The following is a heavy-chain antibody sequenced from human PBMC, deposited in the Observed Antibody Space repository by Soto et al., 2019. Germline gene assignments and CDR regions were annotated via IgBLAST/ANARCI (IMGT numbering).Heavy chain of an antibody. V-gene: IGHV5-51*01. D-gene: IGHD2-15*01. CDR1: GYTFTSYW. CDR3: VRSGTSGGRFSDY. J-gene: IGHJ4*02. Sequence: GYSLKISCKGSGYTFTSYWIGWVRQMPGEGLEGMGVIYPSDSDIRYSPSFQGKVTISADKSITTAYLQWSSLKAADTATYYCVRSGTSGGRFSDYWVQGSLVT. CDR2: IYPSDSDI.